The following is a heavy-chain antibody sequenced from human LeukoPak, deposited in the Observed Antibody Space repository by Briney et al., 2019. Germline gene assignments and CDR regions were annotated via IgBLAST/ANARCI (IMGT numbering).Heavy chain of an antibody. CDR3: ARSCSGGSCYLFGMDV. Sequence: PSGTLSLTCTVSGGSISSYYWSWIRQPPGKGLEWIGYIYYSGSTNYNPSLKSRVTISVDTSKNQFSLKLSSVTAADTAVYYCARSCSGGSCYLFGMDVWGQGTTVTVSS. CDR2: IYYSGST. J-gene: IGHJ6*02. CDR1: GGSISSYY. V-gene: IGHV4-59*01. D-gene: IGHD2-15*01.